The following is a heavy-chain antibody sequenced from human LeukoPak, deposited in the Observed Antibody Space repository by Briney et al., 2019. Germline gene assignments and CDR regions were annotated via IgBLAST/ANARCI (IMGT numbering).Heavy chain of an antibody. J-gene: IGHJ6*04. D-gene: IGHD5-18*01. CDR2: ISYDGSNK. V-gene: IGHV3-30*04. CDR1: GFTFSSYA. Sequence: GTSLRLSCAASGFTFSSYAMHWVRQAPGKGLEWVAVISYDGSNKYYADSVKGRFTISRDNSKNTLYLQMNSLRAEDTAVYYCARAPREYSYGYYYYGMDVWGKGTTVTVSS. CDR3: ARAPREYSYGYYYYGMDV.